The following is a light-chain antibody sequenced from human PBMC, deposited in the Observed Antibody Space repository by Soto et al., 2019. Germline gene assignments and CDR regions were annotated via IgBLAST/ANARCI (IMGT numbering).Light chain of an antibody. CDR1: SSNIGAGYD. Sequence: QSVLTQPPSVSGAPGQRVTNSCTGSSSNIGAGYDVHWYHQLPGTATKLLIYGNSNRPSGVPDRFSGSKSGTSASLAITRLQTADAADYYCQSYGSSLSGVVFGGGTKLTVL. V-gene: IGLV1-40*01. CDR2: GNS. J-gene: IGLJ2*01. CDR3: QSYGSSLSGVV.